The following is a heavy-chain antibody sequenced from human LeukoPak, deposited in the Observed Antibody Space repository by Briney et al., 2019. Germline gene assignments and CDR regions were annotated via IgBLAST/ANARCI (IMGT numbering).Heavy chain of an antibody. J-gene: IGHJ4*02. CDR3: ARDPSGSYYRSEYYFDY. V-gene: IGHV3-74*01. Sequence: GGSLRLSCAASGFTFSSYWMHWVRQAPGKGLVWVSRINSDGSSTSYADSVKGRFTISRDNAKNTLYLQMNSLRAEDTAVYYCARDPSGSYYRSEYYFDYWGQGTLVIVSS. D-gene: IGHD1-26*01. CDR2: INSDGSST. CDR1: GFTFSSYW.